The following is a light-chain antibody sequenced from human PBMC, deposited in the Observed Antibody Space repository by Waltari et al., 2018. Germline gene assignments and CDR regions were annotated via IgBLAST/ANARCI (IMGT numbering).Light chain of an antibody. Sequence: YDLTQPPSVSVSPGQTASISCSGDRLGNKYDSWYQQKPGQSPVLVIYQDSERPLGIPERFSGSNSGNTATLTISGTQTMDEADYYCQSWDSSLVVFGGGTKLTVL. CDR1: RLGNKY. CDR3: QSWDSSLVV. V-gene: IGLV3-1*01. J-gene: IGLJ2*01. CDR2: QDS.